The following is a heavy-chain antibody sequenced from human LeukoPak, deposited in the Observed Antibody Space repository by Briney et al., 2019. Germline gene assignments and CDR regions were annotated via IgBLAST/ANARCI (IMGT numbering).Heavy chain of an antibody. J-gene: IGHJ4*02. D-gene: IGHD3-3*01. CDR2: ISGSGGST. Sequence: GGSLRLSCAASGFTFSSYAMSWVRQAPGKGLEWVSAISGSGGSTYYADSVKGRFTISRDNSKNTLYLQMNSLRAEDTAVYYCAKSDYDFWSGYYTGIPFFDYWGQGTLATVSS. CDR3: AKSDYDFWSGYYTGIPFFDY. CDR1: GFTFSSYA. V-gene: IGHV3-23*01.